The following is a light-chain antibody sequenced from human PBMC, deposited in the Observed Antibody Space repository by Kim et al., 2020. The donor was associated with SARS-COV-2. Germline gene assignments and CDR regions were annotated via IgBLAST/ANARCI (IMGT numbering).Light chain of an antibody. CDR3: QKYDRAPRT. V-gene: IGKV1-27*01. Sequence: DIQMTQSPSSLSASVGDRVTITCRASQGISNYLAWYQQKPGKVPKLLVYSASALQSGVSSRFSGSGSGTDFTLTISSLQPEDVATYYCQKYDRAPRTFGQGTKVDIK. J-gene: IGKJ1*01. CDR2: SAS. CDR1: QGISNY.